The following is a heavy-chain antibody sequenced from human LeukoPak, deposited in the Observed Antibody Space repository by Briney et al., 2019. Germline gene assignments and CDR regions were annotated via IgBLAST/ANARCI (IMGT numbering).Heavy chain of an antibody. CDR3: VRDRPSDYYDSSVDAFDI. V-gene: IGHV3-74*01. CDR2: INSGGRTT. J-gene: IGHJ3*02. Sequence: GGSLRLSCAASGFTLSNYWMHWVRQAPGKGLVWVSRINSGGRTTGYAGSVKGRFTISRDNAKKMLYLQMNSLRAEDTAVYYCVRDRPSDYYDSSVDAFDIRGRGTMVTVSS. CDR1: GFTLSNYW. D-gene: IGHD3-22*01.